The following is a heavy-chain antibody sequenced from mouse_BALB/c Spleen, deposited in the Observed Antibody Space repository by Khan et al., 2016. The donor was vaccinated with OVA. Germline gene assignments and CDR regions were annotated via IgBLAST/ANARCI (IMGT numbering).Heavy chain of an antibody. CDR3: ARYSGNCLYDLDY. Sequence: EVQLQESGPSLVKPSQTLSLTCSVTGDSIPSGYWNWIRQFPGHNLEYMGYISYSGSTYYNPSLKSRISITRDTSKYQSYLHLHSVTTADTAPYYCARYSGNCLYDLDYWGQGTTLTVSS. D-gene: IGHD2-1*01. CDR1: GDSIPSGY. J-gene: IGHJ2*01. V-gene: IGHV3-8*02. CDR2: ISYSGST.